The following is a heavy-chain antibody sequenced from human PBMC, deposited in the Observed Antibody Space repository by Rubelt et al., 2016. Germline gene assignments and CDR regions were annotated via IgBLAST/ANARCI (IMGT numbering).Heavy chain of an antibody. CDR2: NK. V-gene: IGHV3-30*01. J-gene: IGHJ6*02. CDR3: ARDPSRGVVSYGTDV. D-gene: IGHD3-3*01. Sequence: NKNYADSVKGRFTISRDNFKNTLYLQMNSLRPEDTAVYYCARDPSRGVVSYGTDVWGQGTTVTVSS.